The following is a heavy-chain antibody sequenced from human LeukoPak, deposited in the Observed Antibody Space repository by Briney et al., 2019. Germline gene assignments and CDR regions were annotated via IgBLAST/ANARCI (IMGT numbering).Heavy chain of an antibody. D-gene: IGHD2/OR15-2a*01. Sequence: GGSLRLSCAASGFTVSSNYMSWVRQAPGKGLQWVAHIKQDGSAKFDVDSVQGRFTVSRDNANNLLYLQMSSLRTEDTAMYYCARTSFYSFDFWGQGALVTVSS. CDR1: GFTVSSNY. V-gene: IGHV3-7*01. J-gene: IGHJ4*02. CDR3: ARTSFYSFDF. CDR2: IKQDGSAK.